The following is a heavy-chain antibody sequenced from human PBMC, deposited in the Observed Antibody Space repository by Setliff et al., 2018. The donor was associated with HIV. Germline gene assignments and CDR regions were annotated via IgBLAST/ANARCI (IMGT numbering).Heavy chain of an antibody. CDR1: GYVFSDYW. J-gene: IGHJ4*02. Sequence: PGASLTISCEVSGYVFSDYWIAWVRQTPGKGLEWMGLVYPADSNTIYSPSFQHQVTISADKSFSTAFLQWSDVKASDSGIYFCGRLGGSFGIPHFDFWGQGTPVTVSS. V-gene: IGHV5-51*01. CDR3: GRLGGSFGIPHFDF. CDR2: VYPADSNT. D-gene: IGHD3-3*02.